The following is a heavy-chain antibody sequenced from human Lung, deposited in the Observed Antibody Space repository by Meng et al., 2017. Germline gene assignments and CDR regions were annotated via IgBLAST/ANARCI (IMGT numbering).Heavy chain of an antibody. D-gene: IGHD3-9*01. CDR3: TWDDKAVSDY. CDR1: GFYFSNAW. V-gene: IGHV3-15*01. J-gene: IGHJ4*02. Sequence: EVHRVGSGGDLVKPVGSLRLSCAASGFYFSNAWMSWVRQAPGKGLEWVGRIKSNTDGGTTEYAAPVTGRFTISRDDSKSTLNLHLSGLRTDDTGVYYCTWDDKAVSDYWGQGTLVTVSS. CDR2: IKSNTDGGTT.